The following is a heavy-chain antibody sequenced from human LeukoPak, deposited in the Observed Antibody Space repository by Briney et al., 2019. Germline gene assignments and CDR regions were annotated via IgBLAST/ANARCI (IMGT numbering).Heavy chain of an antibody. D-gene: IGHD3-22*01. CDR3: AKDHGGYYYDSSGYYY. Sequence: GGSLRLSCAASGFTFSSYSMNWVRQAPGKGLEWVSSISSSSSYIYYADSVKGRFTISRDNSKNTLYLQMNSLRAEDTAVYYCAKDHGGYYYDSSGYYYLSQGTLVTVSS. CDR2: ISSSSSYI. V-gene: IGHV3-21*04. CDR1: GFTFSSYS. J-gene: IGHJ4*02.